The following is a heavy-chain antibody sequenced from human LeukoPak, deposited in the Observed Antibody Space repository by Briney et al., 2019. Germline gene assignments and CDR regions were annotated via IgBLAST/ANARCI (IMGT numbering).Heavy chain of an antibody. CDR2: INHSGST. CDR1: GGSFSGYY. CDR3: ARATTLDSSGSFDY. D-gene: IGHD3-22*01. J-gene: IGHJ4*02. Sequence: SETLSLTCAVYGGSFSGYYWSWIRQPPGKGLEWIGEINHSGSTYYNPSLKSRVTISVDRSKNQFSLKLSSVTAADTAVYYCARATTLDSSGSFDYWGQGTLVTVSS. V-gene: IGHV4-34*01.